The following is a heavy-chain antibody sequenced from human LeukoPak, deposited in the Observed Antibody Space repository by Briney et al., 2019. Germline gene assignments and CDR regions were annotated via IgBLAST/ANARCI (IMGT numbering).Heavy chain of an antibody. Sequence: GRSLRLSCAASGLTFSSFAFHWVRQASGKGLEWVGRIRTKPHNYATSYAASVNGRFTISRDDSKNTAYLQMNSLKTEDTAMYYCTLNYGSGSYADFFYYMDVWGKGTTVTVSS. D-gene: IGHD3-10*01. CDR2: IRTKPHNYAT. CDR1: GLTFSSFA. J-gene: IGHJ6*03. V-gene: IGHV3-73*01. CDR3: TLNYGSGSYADFFYYMDV.